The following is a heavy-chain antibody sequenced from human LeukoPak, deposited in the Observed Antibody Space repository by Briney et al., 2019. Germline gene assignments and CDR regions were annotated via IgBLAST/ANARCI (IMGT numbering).Heavy chain of an antibody. J-gene: IGHJ4*02. Sequence: PSETLSLTCTVSGGSISSYYWSWIRQPPGKGLEWIGYIYYSGSTNYNPSLKSRVTISVDTSKNQFSLKLSSVTAADTAVYYCARVGRRDGYSLALHYFDYWGQGTLVTVSS. D-gene: IGHD5-24*01. CDR1: GGSISSYY. V-gene: IGHV4-59*01. CDR2: IYYSGST. CDR3: ARVGRRDGYSLALHYFDY.